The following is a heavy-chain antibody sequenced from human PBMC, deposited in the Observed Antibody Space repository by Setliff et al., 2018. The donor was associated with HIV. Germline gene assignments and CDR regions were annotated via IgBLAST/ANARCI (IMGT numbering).Heavy chain of an antibody. V-gene: IGHV4-39*07. CDR2: IYYSGTT. J-gene: IGHJ4*02. D-gene: IGHD4-17*01. Sequence: SETLSLTCTVSGASISSHNYYWGWIRQSPGKGLEWIGSIYYSGTTYYNPSLKSRVTMSVDTSTSRLSLKVHSVTAADTGLYYCARGNGDSKFDFWSQGTLVTVSS. CDR1: GASISSHNYY. CDR3: ARGNGDSKFDF.